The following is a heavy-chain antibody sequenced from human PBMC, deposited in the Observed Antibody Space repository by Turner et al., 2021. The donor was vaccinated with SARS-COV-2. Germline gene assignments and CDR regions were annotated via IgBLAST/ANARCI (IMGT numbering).Heavy chain of an antibody. CDR1: GFTFSIYW. J-gene: IGHJ4*02. D-gene: IGHD6-13*01. CDR3: ARVPSSSWYFDY. V-gene: IGHV3-7*01. Sequence: EVQLVESGGGLVQRGGSLRLSCAASGFTFSIYWMSWVRQAPGKGLEWVANIKQDGSEKYYVDSVKGRFTISRDNAKNSLYLQMNSLRAEDTAVYYCARVPSSSWYFDYWGQGTLVTVSS. CDR2: IKQDGSEK.